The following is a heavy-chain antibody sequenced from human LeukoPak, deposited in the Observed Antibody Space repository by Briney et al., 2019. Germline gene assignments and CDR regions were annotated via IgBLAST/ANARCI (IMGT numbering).Heavy chain of an antibody. J-gene: IGHJ5*02. CDR1: GGSISSSSFH. Sequence: SETLSLTCTVSGGSISSSSFHWGWIRQPPGKGLEWIGSIYYRGSTYYNPSLKSRVTIAVDTSKNQFSLKLSTVTAADTAVYYCARQSGGSYRWFDPWGQGTLVTVSS. V-gene: IGHV4-39*01. D-gene: IGHD1-26*01. CDR2: IYYRGST. CDR3: ARQSGGSYRWFDP.